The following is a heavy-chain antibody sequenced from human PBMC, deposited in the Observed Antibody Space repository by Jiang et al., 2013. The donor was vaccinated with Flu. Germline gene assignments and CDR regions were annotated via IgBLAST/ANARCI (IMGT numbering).Heavy chain of an antibody. CDR1: FSSYA. CDR2: IIPILGIA. Sequence: FSSYAISWVRQAPGQGLEWMGRIIPILGIANYAQKFQGRVTITADKSTSTAYMELSSLRSEDTAVYYCARGGAKRYFDLWGRGTLVTVSS. CDR3: ARGGAKRYFDL. J-gene: IGHJ2*01. V-gene: IGHV1-69*04. D-gene: IGHD1-26*01.